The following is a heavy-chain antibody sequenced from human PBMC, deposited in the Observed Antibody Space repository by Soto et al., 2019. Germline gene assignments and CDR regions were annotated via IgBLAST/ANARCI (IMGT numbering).Heavy chain of an antibody. D-gene: IGHD3-3*01. CDR2: IYWDADK. J-gene: IGHJ4*02. Sequence: QITLNESGPTVVRPTETLTLTCRFSGFSLTTSGVGVGWIRQSPGKAPEWLALIYWDADKRYSASLKSRLTITQATSKNQVVLTWSDLDPTDTATYYCAHRVLRTVFGLVTTTAIYFDFWGQGTPVAVSS. CDR3: AHRVLRTVFGLVTTTAIYFDF. V-gene: IGHV2-5*02. CDR1: GFSLTTSGVG.